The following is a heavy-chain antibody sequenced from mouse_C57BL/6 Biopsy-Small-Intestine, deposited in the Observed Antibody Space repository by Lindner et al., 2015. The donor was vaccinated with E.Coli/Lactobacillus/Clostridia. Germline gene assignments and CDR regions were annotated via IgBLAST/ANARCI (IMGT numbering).Heavy chain of an antibody. V-gene: IGHV5-4*01. Sequence: VQLQESGGGLVKPGGSLKLSCAASGFTFSGYAMSWVRQTPEKRLECVATICDGGSYTYYPDNVKGRFTISRDNAKNNLYLQMSHLKSEDTAMYYCARLVGYGNYEAMDYWGRGTSVTVSS. J-gene: IGHJ4*01. D-gene: IGHD2-10*02. CDR1: GFTFSGYA. CDR3: ARLVGYGNYEAMDY. CDR2: ICDGGSYT.